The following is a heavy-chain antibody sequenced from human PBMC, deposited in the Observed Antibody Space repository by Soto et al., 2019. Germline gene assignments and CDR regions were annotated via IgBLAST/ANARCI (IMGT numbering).Heavy chain of an antibody. J-gene: IGHJ5*02. V-gene: IGHV3-30*18. D-gene: IGHD6-13*01. Sequence: PGGSLRLSCAASGFTFGSYGMHWVRQAPGKGLEWVAVISYDGSNKYYADSVKGRFTISRDNSKNTLYLQMNSLRAEDTAVYYCAKDQGVAAAASNWFDPWGQGTLVTVSS. CDR2: ISYDGSNK. CDR1: GFTFGSYG. CDR3: AKDQGVAAAASNWFDP.